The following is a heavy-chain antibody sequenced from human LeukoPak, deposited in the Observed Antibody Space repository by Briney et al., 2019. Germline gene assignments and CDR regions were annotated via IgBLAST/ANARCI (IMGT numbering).Heavy chain of an antibody. V-gene: IGHV1-2*02. CDR2: IHLNNGGT. D-gene: IGHD5-12*01. J-gene: IGHJ4*02. CDR1: GYTFSAYY. Sequence: GASVKVSCKASGYTFSAYYMYWMRQAPGQGLEWMGWIHLNNGGTNYAQKFQGRVTMTTDSSTSTAYLDLGSLRSDETAVYYCARADPIGSGHDGYYSDYWGQGTLVTVSS. CDR3: ARADPIGSGHDGYYSDY.